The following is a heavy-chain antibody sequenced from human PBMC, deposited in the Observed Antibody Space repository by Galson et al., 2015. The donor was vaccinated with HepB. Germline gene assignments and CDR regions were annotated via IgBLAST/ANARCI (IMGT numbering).Heavy chain of an antibody. CDR2: FDPEDGET. CDR3: ATKVGSSGYSDY. CDR1: GYTLTELS. Sequence: SVKVSCKVSGYTLTELSMHWVRQAPGKGLEWMGGFDPEDGETIYAQKFQGRVTMTEDTSTDTAYMELSSLRSEDTAVYYCATKVGSSGYSDYWGQGTLSPSPQ. J-gene: IGHJ4*02. D-gene: IGHD3-22*01. V-gene: IGHV1-24*01.